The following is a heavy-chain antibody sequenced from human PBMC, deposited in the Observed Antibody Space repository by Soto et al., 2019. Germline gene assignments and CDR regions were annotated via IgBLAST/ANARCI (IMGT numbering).Heavy chain of an antibody. CDR2: IYHSGIT. CDR3: ARQGADDFWSGYPNWFDP. D-gene: IGHD3-3*01. J-gene: IGHJ5*02. CDR1: GGSVSSVSHY. Sequence: SETLSLTCTVSGGSVSSVSHYWSWIRLPPGKGLEWIGYIYHSGITNYNPSLESRVNISVDTSKNQFSLRLNSVTAADTAVYYCARQGADDFWSGYPNWFDPWGLGTLVTV. V-gene: IGHV4-61*01.